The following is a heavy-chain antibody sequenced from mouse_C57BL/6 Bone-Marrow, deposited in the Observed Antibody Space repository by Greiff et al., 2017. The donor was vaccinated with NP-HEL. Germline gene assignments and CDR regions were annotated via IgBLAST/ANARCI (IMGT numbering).Heavy chain of an antibody. V-gene: IGHV1-64*01. CDR1: GYTFTSYW. CDR3: ARSYMSYYGSRDWYFDV. J-gene: IGHJ1*03. Sequence: QVQLQQSGAELVKPGASVKLSCKASGYTFTSYWMHWVKQRPGQGLEWIGMIHPNSGSTNYNEKFKSKATLTVDKSSSTAYMQLSSLTSEDSAVYYCARSYMSYYGSRDWYFDVWGTGTTVTVSS. D-gene: IGHD1-1*01. CDR2: IHPNSGST.